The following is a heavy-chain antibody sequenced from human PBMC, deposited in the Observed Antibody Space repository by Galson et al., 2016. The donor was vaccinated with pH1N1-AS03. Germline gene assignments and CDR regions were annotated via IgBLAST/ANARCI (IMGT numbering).Heavy chain of an antibody. CDR2: IYSGGYT. CDR1: GFTVSSNY. V-gene: IGHV3-66*01. Sequence: SLRLSCPASGFTVSSNYMSWVRQPPGKGLEWVSTIYSGGYTYYTDSVKGRFTISRDNSKNTLYLQMNSLRVEDTALYYCARARAATINYGMDVWGQGTTVTVSS. J-gene: IGHJ6*02. CDR3: ARARAATINYGMDV. D-gene: IGHD5-12*01.